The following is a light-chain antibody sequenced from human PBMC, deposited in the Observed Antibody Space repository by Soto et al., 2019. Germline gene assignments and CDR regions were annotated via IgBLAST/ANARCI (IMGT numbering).Light chain of an antibody. CDR1: QSVSSSY. J-gene: IGKJ1*01. CDR3: QQYGSSPQT. CDR2: GVS. V-gene: IGKV3-20*01. Sequence: EIVLTQSPGTLSLSPGERATLSCRASQSVSSSYLAWYQQKPGQAPRLLIYGVSSRATGIPDRFSGSGSGTDFTLNISRLEHEDFAVYYCQQYGSSPQTFGQGTKVEIK.